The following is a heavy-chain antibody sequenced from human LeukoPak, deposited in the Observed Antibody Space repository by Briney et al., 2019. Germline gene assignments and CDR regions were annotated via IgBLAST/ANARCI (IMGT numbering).Heavy chain of an antibody. J-gene: IGHJ4*02. V-gene: IGHV3-66*01. CDR3: ARGCSSTSCPGDY. CDR1: GFTVSSNY. D-gene: IGHD2-2*01. Sequence: GGSLRLSCAASGFTVSSNYMSWVRQAPGKGLEWVSVIYSGGSTYYADSVKGRFTISRDNSKNTLYLQMNSLRAEDTAVYYCARGCSSTSCPGDYWGQGTLVTVSS. CDR2: IYSGGST.